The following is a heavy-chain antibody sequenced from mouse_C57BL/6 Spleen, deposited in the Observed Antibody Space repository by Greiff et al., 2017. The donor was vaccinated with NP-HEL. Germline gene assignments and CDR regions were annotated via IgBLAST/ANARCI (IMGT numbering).Heavy chain of an antibody. J-gene: IGHJ2*01. CDR3: ARSDYYGFFDY. Sequence: QVQLKESGAELVKPGASVKISCKASGYAFSSYWMNWVKQRPGKGLEWIGQIYPGDGDTNYNGKFKGKATLTADKSSSTAYMQLSSLTSEDSAVYFCARSDYYGFFDYWGQGTTLTVSS. CDR2: IYPGDGDT. V-gene: IGHV1-80*01. D-gene: IGHD1-1*01. CDR1: GYAFSSYW.